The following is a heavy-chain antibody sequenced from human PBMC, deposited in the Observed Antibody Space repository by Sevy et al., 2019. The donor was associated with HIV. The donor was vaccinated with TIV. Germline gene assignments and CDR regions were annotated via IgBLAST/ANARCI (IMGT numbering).Heavy chain of an antibody. CDR1: GFTFSDYW. Sequence: GGSLRLSCAASGFTFSDYWMTWVRQAPGKGLESISCINYSGDVIHYTDSLKGRFTISRDNSKKSLSLEMDSLRAVDTSICYCAIIPLPQVVLFCGRGVWDRGTTGTVS. D-gene: IGHD3-3*01. J-gene: IGHJ6*02. CDR3: AIIPLPQVVLFCGRGV. V-gene: IGHV3-11*01. CDR2: INYSGDVI.